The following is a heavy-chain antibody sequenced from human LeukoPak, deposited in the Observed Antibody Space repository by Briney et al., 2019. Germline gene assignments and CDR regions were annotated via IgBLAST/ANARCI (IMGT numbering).Heavy chain of an antibody. CDR3: ARVVVAARAIDF. J-gene: IGHJ4*02. D-gene: IGHD2-15*01. Sequence: SETLSLTCTVSGVSVSSSSDYWGWVRQPPGKGLEWIGSISGNTYYNPSLKRRVTISVDTSKNQFSLRLTSATAADTAVYYCARVVVAARAIDFWGQGTLVTVSS. CDR2: ISGNT. V-gene: IGHV4-39*07. CDR1: GVSVSSSSDY.